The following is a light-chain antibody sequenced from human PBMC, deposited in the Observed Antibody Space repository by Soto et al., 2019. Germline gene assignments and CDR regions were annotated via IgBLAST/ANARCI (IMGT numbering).Light chain of an antibody. Sequence: QSALTQPASVSGSPGQSITISCSGTNSDVGGYNYVSWYQQHPGKAPKLMIYDVSYRPSGISNRFSGSKSDNTASLTISWLQAEDEADYYCSSYTTSSLYVFGTGTKLTVL. CDR3: SSYTTSSLYV. CDR1: NSDVGGYNY. V-gene: IGLV2-14*01. CDR2: DVS. J-gene: IGLJ1*01.